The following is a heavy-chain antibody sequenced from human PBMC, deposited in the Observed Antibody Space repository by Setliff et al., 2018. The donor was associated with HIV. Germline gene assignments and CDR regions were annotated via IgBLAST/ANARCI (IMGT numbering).Heavy chain of an antibody. CDR1: GYTFTSYG. V-gene: IGHV1-18*01. CDR3: VRVSYYYDSSGIQGDFDY. CDR2: ISAYNGNT. D-gene: IGHD3-22*01. Sequence: ASVKVSCKASGYTFTSYGISWVRQAPGQGLEWMGWISAYNGNTNYAQKLQGRVTMTTDTSTSTAYMELRSLRSDDTAVYYCVRVSYYYDSSGIQGDFDYWGQGTLVTSPQ. J-gene: IGHJ4*02.